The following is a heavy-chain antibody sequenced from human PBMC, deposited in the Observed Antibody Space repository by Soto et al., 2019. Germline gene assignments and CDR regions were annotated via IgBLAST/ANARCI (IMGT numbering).Heavy chain of an antibody. D-gene: IGHD2-2*01. CDR3: ARGRSDIAVVPVDF. CDR2: IYYTGSA. CDR1: SGSISTGGYY. J-gene: IGHJ4*02. V-gene: IGHV4-31*03. Sequence: QVQLQESGPGLVKPSQTLSLTCTVSSGSISTGGYYWSWIRQYPGKGLEWIGYIYYTGSAHYNPSLTSRVTMAVDTSNNPFSLKLTSVTAADTAVYYCARGRSDIAVVPVDFWGPGTLVSVSS.